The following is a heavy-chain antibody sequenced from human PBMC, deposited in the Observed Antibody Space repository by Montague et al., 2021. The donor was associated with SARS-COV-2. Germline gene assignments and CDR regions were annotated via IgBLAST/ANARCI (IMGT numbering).Heavy chain of an antibody. Sequence: PALVKPTQTLTLACTFSGFSLSTSGMCVSWIRQPPGKALEWLARIDWDDDKYYSTSLKTRLTISKDTSKNQVVLTMTNMDPVDTATYYCARMDAGPTSYDYWGQGTLVTVSS. J-gene: IGHJ4*02. CDR1: GFSLSTSGMC. CDR2: IDWDDDK. CDR3: ARMDAGPTSYDY. V-gene: IGHV2-70*11. D-gene: IGHD2-2*01.